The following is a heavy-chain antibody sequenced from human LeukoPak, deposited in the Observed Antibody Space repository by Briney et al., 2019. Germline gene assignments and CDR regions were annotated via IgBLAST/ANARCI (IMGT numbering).Heavy chain of an antibody. J-gene: IGHJ3*02. D-gene: IGHD3-3*01. CDR3: ARGNRITIFGVVIPTDAFDI. Sequence: GESLKISCKGSGYSFTSYWIGWVRQMPGKGLEWMGIIYPGDSDTRYSPSFQGQVTISADKSISTAYLQWSSLKASDTAMYYCARGNRITIFGVVIPTDAFDIWGQGTMVTVSS. V-gene: IGHV5-51*01. CDR1: GYSFTSYW. CDR2: IYPGDSDT.